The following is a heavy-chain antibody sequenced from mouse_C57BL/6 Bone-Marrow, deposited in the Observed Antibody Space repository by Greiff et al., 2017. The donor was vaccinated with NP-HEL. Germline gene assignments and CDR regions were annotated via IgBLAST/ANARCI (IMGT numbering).Heavy chain of an antibody. D-gene: IGHD1-1*01. CDR3: ARERITTVVFDY. J-gene: IGHJ2*01. CDR2: IDPSDSYT. Sequence: QVQLQQPGAELVMPGASVKLSCKASGYTFTSYWMHWVKQGPGQGLEWIGEIDPSDSYTNYNQKFKGKSTLTVDKSSSTAYMQLSSLTSEDSAVYYCARERITTVVFDYWGQGTTLTVSS. CDR1: GYTFTSYW. V-gene: IGHV1-69*01.